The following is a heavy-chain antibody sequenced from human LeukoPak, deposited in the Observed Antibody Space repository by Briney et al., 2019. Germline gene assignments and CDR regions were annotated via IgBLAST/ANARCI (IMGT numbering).Heavy chain of an antibody. CDR1: GFTFSSYA. CDR3: ARGARGAYFDF. V-gene: IGHV3-66*01. J-gene: IGHJ4*02. D-gene: IGHD4/OR15-4a*01. CDR2: IYGADTI. Sequence: PGGSLRLSCAASGFTFSSYAMNWVRQVPGKGLEWVSCIYGADTIYYADFVKDRFTISRDSNRNILYLQMNSLRAEDTAVYYCARGARGAYFDFWGQGTLVTVSS.